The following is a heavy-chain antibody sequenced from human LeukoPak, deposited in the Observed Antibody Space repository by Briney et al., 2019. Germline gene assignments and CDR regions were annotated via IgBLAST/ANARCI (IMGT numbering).Heavy chain of an antibody. CDR3: AKELTRDTDYGDLGY. V-gene: IGHV3-23*01. CDR1: GFTFNSYA. CDR2: ISGSGGST. D-gene: IGHD4-17*01. J-gene: IGHJ4*02. Sequence: GGSLRLSCAASGFTFNSYAMSWVRQAPGKGLEWVSAISGSGGSTYYADSVKGRFTISRDNSKNTLYLQMNSLRAEDTAVYYCAKELTRDTDYGDLGYWGQGTLVTVSS.